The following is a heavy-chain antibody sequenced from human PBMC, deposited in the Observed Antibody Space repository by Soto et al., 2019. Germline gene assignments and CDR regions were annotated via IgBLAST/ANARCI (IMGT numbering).Heavy chain of an antibody. V-gene: IGHV3-7*01. CDR3: ARDLGALGYFDAFDI. CDR2: IKQDGSEK. J-gene: IGHJ3*02. D-gene: IGHD3-16*01. Sequence: EVQLVESGGGLVQPGGSLRLSCAASGFTFSSYWMSWVRQAPGKGLEWVANIKQDGSEKYYVDSVKGRFTISRDNAKNSLYLQMNSLRAEDTAVYYCARDLGALGYFDAFDIWGQGTMVTVSS. CDR1: GFTFSSYW.